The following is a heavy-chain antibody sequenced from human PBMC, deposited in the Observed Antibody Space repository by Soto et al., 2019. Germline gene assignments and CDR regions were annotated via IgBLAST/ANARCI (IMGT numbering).Heavy chain of an antibody. Sequence: PSETLSLTCTVSSGSISSYYWSWIRQPPGKGLEWIGYIYYSGSTNYNPSLKSRVTISVDTSKNQFSLKLSSVTAADTAVYYCAFSRDGYYNYGIDVWGQGTKVTVSS. CDR3: AFSRDGYYNYGIDV. J-gene: IGHJ6*02. V-gene: IGHV4-59*01. D-gene: IGHD2-2*01. CDR1: SGSISSYY. CDR2: IYYSGST.